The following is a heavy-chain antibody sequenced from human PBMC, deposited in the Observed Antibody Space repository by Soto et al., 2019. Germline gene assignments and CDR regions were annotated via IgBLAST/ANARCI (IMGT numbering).Heavy chain of an antibody. Sequence: EEQLVESGGGLVQPGGSLRLSCVASGFTFSNSSMHWVRQAAGKGLEWISYISSNSVTIYYTDSVKGRFTMSRDNARNSLCLQMTSLRAEDTAVYYCARRTVVAGRNFYYFYGMDVWGLGTTVTVSS. J-gene: IGHJ6*02. V-gene: IGHV3-48*01. CDR2: ISSNSVTI. CDR1: GFTFSNSS. CDR3: ARRTVVAGRNFYYFYGMDV. D-gene: IGHD6-19*01.